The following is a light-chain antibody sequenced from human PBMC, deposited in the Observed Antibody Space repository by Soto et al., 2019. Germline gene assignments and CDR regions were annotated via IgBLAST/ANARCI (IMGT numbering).Light chain of an antibody. CDR2: DDS. CDR1: NIRSKS. CDR3: QVWDSSSDHYV. Sequence: YELTQPPSVSVAPGQTARIACGGNNIRSKSVHWYQQKPGQAPVLVVCDDSVRPSGIPERFSGSNSENTATLTISRVEAGDEADYFCQVWDSSSDHYVFGAGTKVTVL. V-gene: IGLV3-21*02. J-gene: IGLJ1*01.